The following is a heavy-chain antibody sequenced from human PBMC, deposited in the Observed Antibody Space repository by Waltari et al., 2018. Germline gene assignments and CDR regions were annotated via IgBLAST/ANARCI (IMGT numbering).Heavy chain of an antibody. D-gene: IGHD6-6*01. CDR2: ISSSSSYI. Sequence: EVQLVEAGGGLVQPGGSLGLPCGAFGFPFRSQRLNWVRQAPGKGLEWVSSISSSSSYIYYADSVKGRFTISRDNAKNSLYLQMNSLRAEDTAVYYCARDSSSDYWGQGTLVTVSS. CDR1: GFPFRSQR. J-gene: IGHJ4*02. V-gene: IGHV3-21*01. CDR3: ARDSSSDY.